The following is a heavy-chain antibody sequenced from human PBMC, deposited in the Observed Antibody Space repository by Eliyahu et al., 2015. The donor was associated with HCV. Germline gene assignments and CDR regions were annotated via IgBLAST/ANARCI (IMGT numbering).Heavy chain of an antibody. CDR3: ARGPIYSSSHRAFDI. V-gene: IGHV4-34*01. CDR1: GXSFSGYY. CDR2: INHSGST. J-gene: IGHJ3*02. D-gene: IGHD6-13*01. Sequence: QVQLQQWGAGLLKPSETLSLTCAVYGXSFSGYYWSWIRQPPGKGLEWIGEINHSGSTNYNPSLKSRVTISVDTSKNQFSLKLSSVTAADTAVYYCARGPIYSSSHRAFDIWGQGTMVTVSS.